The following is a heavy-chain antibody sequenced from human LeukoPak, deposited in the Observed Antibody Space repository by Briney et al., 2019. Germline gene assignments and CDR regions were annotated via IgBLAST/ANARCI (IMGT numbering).Heavy chain of an antibody. CDR3: SRVGSSGWPNCIDA. Sequence: PGGSLRLSCAASGFTFSSYDMHWVRQATGKGLEWASVICTSGYTYYAGSVKGRFTISRENAKNSLYLQMNSLAAGDTAVYFCSRVGSSGWPNCIDAWGQGTLVTVSS. J-gene: IGHJ5*02. CDR2: ICTSGYT. D-gene: IGHD6-19*01. CDR1: GFTFSSYD. V-gene: IGHV3-13*04.